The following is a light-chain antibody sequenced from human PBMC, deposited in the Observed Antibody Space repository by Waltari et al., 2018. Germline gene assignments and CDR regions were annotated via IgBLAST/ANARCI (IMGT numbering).Light chain of an antibody. V-gene: IGKV1-39*01. CDR2: GAS. CDR1: QSISYY. Sequence: DIQMTQSPSSLSASVGDRVTLTCRASQSISYYLNWYQHKPGKAPKLLIYGASRLQSGVPSTFSGSGSGTDFTLTISSLQPEDFATYFCQQSFRTPYTFGQGTKLEIK. CDR3: QQSFRTPYT. J-gene: IGKJ2*01.